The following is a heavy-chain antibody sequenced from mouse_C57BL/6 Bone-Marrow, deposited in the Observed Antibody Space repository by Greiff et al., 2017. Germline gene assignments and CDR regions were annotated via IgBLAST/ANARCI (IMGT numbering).Heavy chain of an antibody. D-gene: IGHD2-4*01. CDR2: ISSGSSTI. Sequence: EVQGVESGGGLVKPGGSLKLSCAASGFTFSDYGMHWVRQAPEKGLEWVAYISSGSSTIYYADTVKGRFTISRDNAKNTLFLQMTSLRSEDTAMYYCARPHDYDEGHYAMDYWGQGTSVTVSS. CDR3: ARPHDYDEGHYAMDY. V-gene: IGHV5-17*01. J-gene: IGHJ4*01. CDR1: GFTFSDYG.